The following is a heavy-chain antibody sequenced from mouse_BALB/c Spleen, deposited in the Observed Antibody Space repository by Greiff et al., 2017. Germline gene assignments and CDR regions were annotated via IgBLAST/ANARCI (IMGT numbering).Heavy chain of an antibody. V-gene: IGHV3-2*02. J-gene: IGHJ2*01. D-gene: IGHD3-3*01. CDR2: ISYSGST. CDR3: AREGRISLDY. CDR1: GYSITSDYA. Sequence: DVQLQESGPGLVKPSQSLSLTCTVTGYSITSDYAWNWIRQFPGNKLEWMGYISYSGSTSYNPSLKSRISITRDTSKNQFFLQLNSVTTEDTATYYCAREGRISLDYWGQGTTLTVSS.